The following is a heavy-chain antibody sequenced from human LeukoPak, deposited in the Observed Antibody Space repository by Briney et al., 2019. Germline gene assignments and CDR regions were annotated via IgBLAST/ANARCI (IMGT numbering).Heavy chain of an antibody. D-gene: IGHD1-26*01. V-gene: IGHV3-30*03. CDR3: ARDWLVGASGMDY. CDR2: ISYDGSNK. Sequence: PGGSLRLSCAASGFTFTNYGIHWVRQAPGKGLEWVAVISYDGSNKYYADSVKGRFTISRDNAKNSLYLQMNSLRAEDTAVYYCARDWLVGASGMDYWGQGTLVTVSS. CDR1: GFTFTNYG. J-gene: IGHJ4*02.